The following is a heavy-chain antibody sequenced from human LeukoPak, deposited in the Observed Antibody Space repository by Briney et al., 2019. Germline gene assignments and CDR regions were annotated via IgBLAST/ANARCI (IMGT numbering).Heavy chain of an antibody. CDR1: GFTVSNNY. Sequence: PGGSLRLSCAASGFTVSNNYMSWVRQSPGKGLEWVSVIYTDGSTYYADSVKGRFTISRDNSKNTLYLQMNSLRAEDTAVYYCASGTYWGFDYWGQGTLVTVSS. V-gene: IGHV3-66*01. CDR2: IYTDGST. J-gene: IGHJ4*02. CDR3: ASGTYWGFDY. D-gene: IGHD3-16*01.